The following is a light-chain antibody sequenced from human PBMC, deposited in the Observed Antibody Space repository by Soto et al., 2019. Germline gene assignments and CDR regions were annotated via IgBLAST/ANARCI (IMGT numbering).Light chain of an antibody. CDR2: GAS. V-gene: IGKV3-20*01. Sequence: EIVLTQSPGTLSLSPGEGATLSCRASQSVRSNYLAWYQQKPGQAPRLLIYGASSRATGSPDRFSGSGSGTDFTLTISRLEPEDFEVYFGQQYGSSPSTFGQGAKVESK. CDR3: QQYGSSPST. CDR1: QSVRSNY. J-gene: IGKJ1*01.